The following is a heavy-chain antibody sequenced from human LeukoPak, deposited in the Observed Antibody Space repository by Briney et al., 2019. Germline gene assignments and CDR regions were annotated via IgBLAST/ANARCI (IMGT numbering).Heavy chain of an antibody. CDR2: INPNSGGT. CDR3: ARVLSGSYYPLDAFDI. D-gene: IGHD1-26*01. CDR1: GYTFTGYY. J-gene: IGHJ3*02. V-gene: IGHV1-2*02. Sequence: ASVKVSCKASGYTFTGYYMHWVRQAPGQGLEWMGWINPNSGGTNYAQKFQGRVTMTRDTSINTAYMELSRLRSDDTAVYYCARVLSGSYYPLDAFDIWGQGTMVTVSS.